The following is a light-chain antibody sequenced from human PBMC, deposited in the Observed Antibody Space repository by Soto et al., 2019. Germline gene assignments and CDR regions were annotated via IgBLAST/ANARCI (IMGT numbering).Light chain of an antibody. CDR3: QQYGSSPRT. J-gene: IGKJ2*01. CDR2: DAS. CDR1: QSVSSSY. V-gene: IGKV3-20*01. Sequence: EIVLTQSPGTLSLSPGERATLSCRASQSVSSSYLAWYQQKPGQAPRLLIYDASSRATGIPDRFSGSGSGTDFTLTISRLEPEGFAVFYCQQYGSSPRTFGQGTKLEIK.